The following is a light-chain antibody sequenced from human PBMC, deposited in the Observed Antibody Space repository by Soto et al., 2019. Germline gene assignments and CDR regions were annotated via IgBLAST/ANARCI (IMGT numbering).Light chain of an antibody. CDR1: QDIRDY. J-gene: IGKJ4*01. CDR3: ETLQSYARS. Sequence: HLKPAASALSESVGDSGTIPCRASQDIRDYVAWYQQRPGKAPKLLIYAASTLQSGVPSRFSGSGSGTELNLTISSLQPEDLATECVETLQSYARSIGEGVKV. CDR2: AAS. V-gene: IGKV1-9*01.